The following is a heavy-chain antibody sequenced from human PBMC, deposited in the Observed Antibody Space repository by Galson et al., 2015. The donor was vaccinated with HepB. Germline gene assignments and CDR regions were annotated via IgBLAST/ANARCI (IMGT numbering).Heavy chain of an antibody. CDR1: GFTFSSSA. CDR3: AAETRDQLGGDY. Sequence: SVKVSCKASGFTFSSSAMQWVRQARGQRLEWIGWIVVGSGNTNYAQKFQERVTITRDMSTSTAYMELSSLRSEDTAVYYCAAETRDQLGGDYWGQGTLVTVSS. V-gene: IGHV1-58*02. J-gene: IGHJ4*02. D-gene: IGHD1-1*01. CDR2: IVVGSGNT.